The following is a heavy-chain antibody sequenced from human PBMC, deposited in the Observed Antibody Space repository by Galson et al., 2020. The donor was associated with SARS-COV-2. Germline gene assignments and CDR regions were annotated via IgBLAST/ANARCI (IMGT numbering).Heavy chain of an antibody. Sequence: SETLSLTCTVSGGSISSYYWSWIRQPPGKGLEWIGQIYHSGSTNYNPSLKSRVTISLDKSKNHFSLNLSSVTVAYTAVYYCARDLGSLLPGAIDYYYYMDVWGNGTTVTVSS. CDR2: IYHSGST. J-gene: IGHJ6*03. CDR1: GGSISSYY. CDR3: ARDLGSLLPGAIDYYYYMDV. D-gene: IGHD2-2*01. V-gene: IGHV4-59*12.